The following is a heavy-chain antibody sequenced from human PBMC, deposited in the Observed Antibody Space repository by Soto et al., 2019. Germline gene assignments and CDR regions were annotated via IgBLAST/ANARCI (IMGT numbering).Heavy chain of an antibody. CDR1: GFTFSSYA. J-gene: IGHJ5*02. D-gene: IGHD5-18*01. CDR3: ARDQGLWIHPEGWWFDP. Sequence: QVQLVESGGGVVQPGRSLRLSCAASGFTFSSYAMHWVRQAPGKGLEWVAVISYDGSNKYYADSVKGRFTISRDNSKNXXYLQMNSLRAEDTAVYYCARDQGLWIHPEGWWFDPWGQGTLVTVSS. V-gene: IGHV3-30-3*01. CDR2: ISYDGSNK.